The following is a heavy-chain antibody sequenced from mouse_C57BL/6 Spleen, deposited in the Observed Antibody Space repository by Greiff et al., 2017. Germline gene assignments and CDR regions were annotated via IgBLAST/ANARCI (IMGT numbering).Heavy chain of an antibody. Sequence: VQLQQSGPELVKPGASVTLSCKASGYTFTDYYMNWVKQSHGKSLEWIGDLNPNNGGTSYNQQFKGKATLTVDQSSSTAYMELRSLTSEDSAVYYFARLRGDYFDYWGQGTTLTVSS. V-gene: IGHV1-26*01. CDR2: LNPNNGGT. CDR1: GYTFTDYY. J-gene: IGHJ2*01. CDR3: ARLRGDYFDY.